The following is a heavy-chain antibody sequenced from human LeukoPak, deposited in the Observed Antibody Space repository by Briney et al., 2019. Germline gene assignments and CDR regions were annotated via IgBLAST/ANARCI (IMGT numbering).Heavy chain of an antibody. V-gene: IGHV3-74*01. D-gene: IGHD5-24*01. CDR3: ARDWVYKIDY. J-gene: IGHJ4*02. CDR1: GFTFSSYV. CDR2: ISPDGII. Sequence: GGSLRLSCETAGFTFSSYVMHWVRRTPGKGLVWVSRISPDGIISYADSVKGRFTISRDNAKNTLILQMNSLRVEDTAVYYCARDWVYKIDYWGRGTLVTVSS.